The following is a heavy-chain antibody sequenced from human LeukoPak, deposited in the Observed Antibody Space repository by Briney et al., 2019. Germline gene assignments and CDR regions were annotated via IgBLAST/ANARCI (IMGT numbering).Heavy chain of an antibody. CDR2: IWPDGSNK. V-gene: IGHV3-33*08. CDR3: ARAVGPYDY. D-gene: IGHD3-16*01. CDR1: GFTFSNYG. J-gene: IGHJ4*02. Sequence: PGGSPRLSCAASGFTFSNYGMHWVRQVPGKGLEWVAVIWPDGSNKYYADSVKGRFTISRDDSKNTLYLQMNSLRAEDTAVYYCARAVGPYDYWGQGTLVTVSS.